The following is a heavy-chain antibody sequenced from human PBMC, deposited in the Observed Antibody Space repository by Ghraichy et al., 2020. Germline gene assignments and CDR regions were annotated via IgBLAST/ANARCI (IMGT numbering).Heavy chain of an antibody. V-gene: IGHV3-23*01. J-gene: IGHJ4*02. CDR1: GFTFSSYA. CDR2: ISGSGGST. D-gene: IGHD2-8*01. Sequence: GGSLRLSCAASGFTFSSYAMSWVRQAPGKGLEWVSAISGSGGSTYYADSVKGRFTISRDNSKNTLYLQMNSLRAEDTAVYYCANNGHVLGSLDYWGQGTLVTVSS. CDR3: ANNGHVLGSLDY.